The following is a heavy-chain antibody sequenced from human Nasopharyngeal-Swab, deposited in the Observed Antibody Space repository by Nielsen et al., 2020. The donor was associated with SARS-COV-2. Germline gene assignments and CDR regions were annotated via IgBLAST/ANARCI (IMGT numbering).Heavy chain of an antibody. CDR3: AREMYYDFWSGYYTGGYYFDY. J-gene: IGHJ4*02. CDR1: GGSISSYY. CDR2: IYYSGST. V-gene: IGHV4-59*01. Sequence: SETLSLTCTVSGGSISSYYWSWIRQPPGKGLEWIGYIYYSGSTNYNPSLKGRVTISVDTSKNQFSLKLSSVTAADTAVYYCAREMYYDFWSGYYTGGYYFDYWGQGTLVTVSS. D-gene: IGHD3-3*01.